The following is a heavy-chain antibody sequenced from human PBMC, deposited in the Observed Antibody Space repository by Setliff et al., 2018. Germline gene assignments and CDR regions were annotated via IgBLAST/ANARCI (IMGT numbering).Heavy chain of an antibody. J-gene: IGHJ4*02. V-gene: IGHV3-23*01. CDR3: AKSHTGYYYDSSGYAVDY. CDR1: GFTFSSYA. D-gene: IGHD3-22*01. Sequence: PGGSLRLSCAASGFTFSSYAMSWVRQAPGKGLEWVSAISGSGGSTYYADSVKCRFTISRDNSKNTLYLQMNSLRAEDTAVYYCAKSHTGYYYDSSGYAVDYWGQGTLVTVSS. CDR2: ISGSGGST.